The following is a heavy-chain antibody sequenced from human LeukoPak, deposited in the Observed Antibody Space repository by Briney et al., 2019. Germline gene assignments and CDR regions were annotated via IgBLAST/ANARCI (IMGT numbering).Heavy chain of an antibody. CDR3: ARGARYYYDSSGYYFRDFDY. D-gene: IGHD3-22*01. CDR1: GYTFTGYY. Sequence: ASVKVSCKASGYTFTGYYMHWVRHAPGHALEWMGRIKPNSGGTNYAQKFQGRVAMTRDTSISTAYMELSRLRSDDTAVYYCARGARYYYDSSGYYFRDFDYWGQGTLVTVSS. J-gene: IGHJ4*02. V-gene: IGHV1-2*06. CDR2: IKPNSGGT.